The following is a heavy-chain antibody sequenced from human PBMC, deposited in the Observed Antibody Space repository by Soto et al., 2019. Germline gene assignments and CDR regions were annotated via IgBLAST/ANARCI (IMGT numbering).Heavy chain of an antibody. CDR3: ARAPMDDYGNYYDGMDV. CDR2: INYRGIT. CDR1: GGSFRGYS. J-gene: IGHJ6*02. Sequence: QVQLQQWGAGLLKHSETLSLTCGVSGGSFRGYSWNWIRQSPEKGLEWIGEINYRGITSYNPSLRSRVTISVDTSTNRFSLTLTSVTAADTAIYYCARAPMDDYGNYYDGMDVWGQGTTITVS. D-gene: IGHD4-17*01. V-gene: IGHV4-34*01.